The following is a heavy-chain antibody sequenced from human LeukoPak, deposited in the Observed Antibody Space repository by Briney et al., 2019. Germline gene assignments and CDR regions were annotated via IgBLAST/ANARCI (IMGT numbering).Heavy chain of an antibody. CDR2: IYSGGST. V-gene: IGHV3-53*01. CDR1: GFTVGSSY. J-gene: IGHJ5*02. D-gene: IGHD2-2*01. Sequence: GGSLRLSCAASGFTVGSSYMGWVRQAPGKGLEWVSVIYSGGSTYYADSMKGRFTLSRDNSKNTLYLQMNSLRAEDTAVYYCAKGGYCSSTSCYVGWFDPWGQGTLVTVSS. CDR3: AKGGYCSSTSCYVGWFDP.